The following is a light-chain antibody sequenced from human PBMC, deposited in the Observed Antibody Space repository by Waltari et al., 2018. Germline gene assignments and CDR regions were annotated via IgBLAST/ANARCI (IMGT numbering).Light chain of an antibody. V-gene: IGLV3-19*01. CDR3: NSRDSSGNSVV. CDR1: SLRSYY. J-gene: IGLJ2*01. CDR2: GKH. Sequence: SSELTQDPAVSVALGQTVRITCQGDSLRSYYASWYQQKPGQAPVLVIYGKHNRPSGIPDRFSGSSSGNTASLTITGAQAEDEADYYCNSRDSSGNSVVFGGGTKLTVL.